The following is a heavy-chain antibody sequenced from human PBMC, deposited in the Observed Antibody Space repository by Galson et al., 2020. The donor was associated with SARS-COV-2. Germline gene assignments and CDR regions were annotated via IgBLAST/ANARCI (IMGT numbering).Heavy chain of an antibody. J-gene: IGHJ6*02. D-gene: IGHD3-3*01. CDR3: AKGEDGCYDSWVNYYYYGMDV. V-gene: IGHV3-30*18. Sequence: QLGEYLKISCAASGFTFSSYGMHWVRQAPGKGLEWVAVISYDGSNKYYADSVKGRFTISRDNSKNTLYLQMNSLRAEDTAVYYCAKGEDGCYDSWVNYYYYGMDVWGQGTTVTVSS. CDR1: GFTFSSYG. CDR2: ISYDGSNK.